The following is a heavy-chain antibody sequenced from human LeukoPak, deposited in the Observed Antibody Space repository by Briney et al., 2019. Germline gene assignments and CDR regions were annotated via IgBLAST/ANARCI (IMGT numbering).Heavy chain of an antibody. D-gene: IGHD3-22*01. CDR2: ISGSGGST. CDR3: AKHAETYYYDSSGYYQTYYFDY. CDR1: GFTFSSYA. Sequence: QSGESLRLSCAASGFTFSSYAMSWVRQAPGKGLEWVSAISGSGGSTYYADSVKGRFTISRDNSKNTLYLQMNSLRAEDTAVYYCAKHAETYYYDSSGYYQTYYFDYWGQGTLVTVSS. J-gene: IGHJ4*02. V-gene: IGHV3-23*01.